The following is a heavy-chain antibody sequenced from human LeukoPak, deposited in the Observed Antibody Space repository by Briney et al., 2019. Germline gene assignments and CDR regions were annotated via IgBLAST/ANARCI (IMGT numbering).Heavy chain of an antibody. J-gene: IGHJ4*02. Sequence: GGSLRLSCAASGFTFSSYSMHWVRQAPGKGLEYVSAISSNGGSTYYANSVKGRFTISRDNSKNTLYLQMGSLRAVDMAVYYCARAHCTNGVCYIGLLDYWGQGTLVTVSS. CDR1: GFTFSSYS. CDR3: ARAHCTNGVCYIGLLDY. D-gene: IGHD2-8*01. V-gene: IGHV3-64*01. CDR2: ISSNGGST.